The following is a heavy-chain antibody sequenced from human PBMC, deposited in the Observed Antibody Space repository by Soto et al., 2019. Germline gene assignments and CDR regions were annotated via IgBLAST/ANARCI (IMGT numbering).Heavy chain of an antibody. CDR2: IYYSGST. CDR1: GGSISSYY. D-gene: IGHD3-22*01. CDR3: AGTNYYYDSSGYYLYFQH. V-gene: IGHV4-59*01. J-gene: IGHJ1*01. Sequence: LSLTCTVSGGSISSYYWSWIRQPPGKGLERIGYIYYSGSTNYNPSLKSRVTISVDTSKNQFSLKLSSVTAADTAVYYCAGTNYYYDSSGYYLYFQHWGQGTLVTVSS.